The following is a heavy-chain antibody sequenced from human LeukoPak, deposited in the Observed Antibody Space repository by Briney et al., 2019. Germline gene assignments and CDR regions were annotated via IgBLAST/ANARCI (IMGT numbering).Heavy chain of an antibody. CDR3: ARDDREATDY. CDR1: GFTFGSYA. V-gene: IGHV3-23*01. CDR2: ITNGGATT. Sequence: GGSLRLSCVASGFTFGSYAMSWVRQAPGKGLEWVSIITNGGATTYYADSVRGRFTISRDNSKNTLYLQMNSLRAEDTAVYYCARDDREATDYWGQGTLVTVSS. D-gene: IGHD3-10*01. J-gene: IGHJ4*02.